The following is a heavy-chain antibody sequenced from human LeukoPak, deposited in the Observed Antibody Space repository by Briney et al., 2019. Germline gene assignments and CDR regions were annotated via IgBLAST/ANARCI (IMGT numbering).Heavy chain of an antibody. J-gene: IGHJ5*02. D-gene: IGHD6-19*01. Sequence: LFLTCAVSGYSISSGYYWGWIRQPPGKGLEWVGLIRSKTYGGATEYVASVKGRFTISRDDSKSIAYLEMNSLKTEDTAVYYCARGSGWYDPWGQGTLVIVSS. V-gene: IGHV3-49*03. CDR3: ARGSGWYDP. CDR1: GYSISSGYY. CDR2: IRSKTYGGAT.